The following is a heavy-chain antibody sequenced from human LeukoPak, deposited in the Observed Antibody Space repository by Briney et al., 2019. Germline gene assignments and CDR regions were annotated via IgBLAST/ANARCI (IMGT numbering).Heavy chain of an antibody. CDR1: GGTFSSYA. J-gene: IGHJ6*03. V-gene: IGHV1-69*05. CDR2: IIPIFGTA. D-gene: IGHD6-19*01. Sequence: SVKVSCKASGGTFSSYAISWVRQAPRQGLEWMGRIIPIFGTANYAQKFQGRVTITTDESTSTAYMELSSLRSEDTAVYYCARDHSSGRYYYYYYYMDVWGKGTTVTVSS. CDR3: ARDHSSGRYYYYYYYMDV.